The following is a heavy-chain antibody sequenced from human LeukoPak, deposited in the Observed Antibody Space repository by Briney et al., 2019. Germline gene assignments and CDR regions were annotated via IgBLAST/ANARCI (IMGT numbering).Heavy chain of an antibody. CDR2: IYYSGST. CDR3: ARGEMATIFL. Sequence: TSETLSLTCTVSGGSLSNLYWSWIRQSPGKGLEWIGYIYYSGSTYYNPSLKSRVTISVDTSKDQFSLKLSSVTSADTAVYFCARGEMATIFLRGQGTLVTVSS. CDR1: GGSLSNLY. V-gene: IGHV4-59*01. J-gene: IGHJ4*02. D-gene: IGHD5-24*01.